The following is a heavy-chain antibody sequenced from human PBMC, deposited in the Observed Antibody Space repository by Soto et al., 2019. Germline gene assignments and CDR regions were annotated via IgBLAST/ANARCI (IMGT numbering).Heavy chain of an antibody. J-gene: IGHJ4*02. Sequence: GASVKVSCKASGYTFTSYAMNWVRQAPGQGLEWMGWINTNTGNPTYAQGFTGRFVFSLDTSVSTAYLQICSLKAEDTAVYYCARTITMVRGPNSPTPVGYWGQGTLDTVSS. CDR1: GYTFTSYA. CDR2: INTNTGNP. CDR3: ARTITMVRGPNSPTPVGY. V-gene: IGHV7-4-1*01. D-gene: IGHD3-10*01.